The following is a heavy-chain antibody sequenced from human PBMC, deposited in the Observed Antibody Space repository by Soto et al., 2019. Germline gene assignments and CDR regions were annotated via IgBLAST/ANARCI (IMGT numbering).Heavy chain of an antibody. V-gene: IGHV3-21*01. Sequence: VQLVESGGGVVQPGRSLRLSCAASGFTFSSYGMNWVRQAPGKGLEWVSSISSSSSYIYYADSVKGRFTISRDNAKNSLYLQMNSLRAEDTAVYYCARDAPYYFDYWGQGTLVTVSS. CDR2: ISSSSSYI. J-gene: IGHJ4*02. CDR3: ARDAPYYFDY. CDR1: GFTFSSYG.